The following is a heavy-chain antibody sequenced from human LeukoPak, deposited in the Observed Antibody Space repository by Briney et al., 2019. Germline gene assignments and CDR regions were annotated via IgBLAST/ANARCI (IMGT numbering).Heavy chain of an antibody. J-gene: IGHJ4*02. CDR3: AREPYGDYRRYYFDY. CDR2: IYYTGST. CDR1: GGSISSSSHY. Sequence: PSETLSLTCTVSGGSISSSSHYWGWIRQPPGKGLEWIGSIYYTGSTYYNPSPKSRVTISVDTSKNQFSLKLSSVTAADTAVYYCAREPYGDYRRYYFDYWGQGTLVTVSS. V-gene: IGHV4-39*07. D-gene: IGHD4-17*01.